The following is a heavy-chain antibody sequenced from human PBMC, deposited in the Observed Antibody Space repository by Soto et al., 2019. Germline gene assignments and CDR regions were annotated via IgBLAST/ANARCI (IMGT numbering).Heavy chain of an antibody. V-gene: IGHV3-30*18. CDR3: AKAGASGSFAYYGMEV. J-gene: IGHJ6*02. D-gene: IGHD3-10*01. CDR1: GGSISSYY. Sequence: LSLTCTVSGGSISSYYWSWIRQPPGKGLEWLSVISNDGSVEYYADSVKGRFTVSRDNSKSTLFLQMNSLRGEDTAVYWCAKAGASGSFAYYGMEVWGQGTTVTVSS. CDR2: ISNDGSVE.